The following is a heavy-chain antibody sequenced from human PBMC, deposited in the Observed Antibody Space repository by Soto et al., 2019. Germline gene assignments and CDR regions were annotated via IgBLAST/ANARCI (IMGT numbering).Heavy chain of an antibody. CDR1: GGSISSYY. CDR3: ARDFGGNFWSGYHYNWFDP. CDR2: IYYSGST. V-gene: IGHV4-59*01. Sequence: SETLSLTCTVSGGSISSYYWSWIRQPPGKGLEWIGYIYYSGSTNYNPSLKSRVTISVDTSKNQFSLKLSSVTAADTAVYYCARDFGGNFWSGYHYNWFDPWGQGTLVTVSS. D-gene: IGHD3-3*01. J-gene: IGHJ5*02.